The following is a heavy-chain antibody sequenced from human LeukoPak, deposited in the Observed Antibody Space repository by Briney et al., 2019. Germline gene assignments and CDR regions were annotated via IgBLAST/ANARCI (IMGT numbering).Heavy chain of an antibody. CDR3: ARRGGQLGRVLDY. J-gene: IGHJ4*02. Sequence: GGSLRLSCAATGFTFSSYEMNWVRQAPGKGLEWVSYISSSGSTIYYADSVKGRFTISRDNAKNSLYLQMNSLRAEDTAVYYCARRGGQLGRVLDYWGQGTLVTVSS. D-gene: IGHD7-27*01. V-gene: IGHV3-48*03. CDR2: ISSSGSTI. CDR1: GFTFSSYE.